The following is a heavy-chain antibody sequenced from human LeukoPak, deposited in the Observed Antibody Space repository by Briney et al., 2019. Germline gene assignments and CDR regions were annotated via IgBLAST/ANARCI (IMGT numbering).Heavy chain of an antibody. V-gene: IGHV3-23*01. CDR2: ISGSGGST. D-gene: IGHD6-6*01. J-gene: IGHJ5*02. CDR1: GFTFSSYA. Sequence: PGGSLTLSCAASGFTFSSYAMSWVRQAPGKGLEWVSAISGSGGSTYYADSVKGRFTISRDNSKNTLYLQMNSLRAEDTAVYYCAKDKYSSSSGWFDPWGQGTLVTVSS. CDR3: AKDKYSSSSGWFDP.